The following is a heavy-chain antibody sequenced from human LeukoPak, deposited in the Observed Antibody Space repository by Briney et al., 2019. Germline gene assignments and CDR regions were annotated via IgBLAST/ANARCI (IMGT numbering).Heavy chain of an antibody. Sequence: AGGSLRLSCAASGFTVSTNYMSWVRQAPGKGLEWVSVIYSDGRTYYADSVKGRFTISRDNSKNTLYLQTNSLRAEDTAVYYCARDSGRFDVFDIWGQGTMVTVSS. CDR3: ARDSGRFDVFDI. J-gene: IGHJ3*02. V-gene: IGHV3-53*01. CDR2: IYSDGRT. D-gene: IGHD3-10*01. CDR1: GFTVSTNY.